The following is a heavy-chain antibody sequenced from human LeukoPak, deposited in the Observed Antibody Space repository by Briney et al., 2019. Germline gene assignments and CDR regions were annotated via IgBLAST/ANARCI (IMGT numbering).Heavy chain of an antibody. CDR3: ARSHYTPPYYFDY. J-gene: IGHJ4*02. CDR2: ISYDGSNK. CDR1: GFTFSSYA. V-gene: IGHV3-30-3*01. Sequence: PGGSLRLSCAASGFTFSSYAMHWVRQAPGKGLEWVAVISYDGSNKYYADSVKGRFTISRDNSKNTLYLQMNSLRAEDTAVYYCARSHYTPPYYFDYWGQGTLVTVSS. D-gene: IGHD1-26*01.